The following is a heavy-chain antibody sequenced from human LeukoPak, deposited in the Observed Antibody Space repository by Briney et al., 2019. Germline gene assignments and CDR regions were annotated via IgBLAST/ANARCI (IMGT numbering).Heavy chain of an antibody. D-gene: IGHD5-12*01. CDR3: TRIYH. V-gene: IGHV3-53*01. CDR1: GFTVSNNY. Sequence: GGPLKVSCAASGFTVSNNYMSWVRQAPGKGLEWVSVSYSDGSTYYADSVKGRFTISRDNSKNTVFLQMNSLRAEDTAVYYCTRIYHWGQGTLASVSS. CDR2: SYSDGST. J-gene: IGHJ1*01.